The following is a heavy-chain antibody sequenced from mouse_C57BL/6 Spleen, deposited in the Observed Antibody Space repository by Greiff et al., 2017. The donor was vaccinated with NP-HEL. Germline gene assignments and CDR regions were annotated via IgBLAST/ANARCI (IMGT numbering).Heavy chain of an antibody. V-gene: IGHV1-81*01. D-gene: IGHD1-1*01. CDR3: ARSITTVVGYYFDY. CDR1: GYTFTSYG. Sequence: QVQLQQSGAELARPGASVKLSCKASGYTFTSYGISWVQQRTGQGLEWIGEIYPRSGNTYYNEKFKGKATLTADKSSRPAYMELSSLTSEDSAVYFCARSITTVVGYYFDYWGQGTTLTVSS. CDR2: IYPRSGNT. J-gene: IGHJ2*01.